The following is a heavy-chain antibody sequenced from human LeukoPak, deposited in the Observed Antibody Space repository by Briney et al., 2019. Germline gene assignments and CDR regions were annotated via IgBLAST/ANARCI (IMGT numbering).Heavy chain of an antibody. CDR2: IKQDGSES. CDR3: ATGAGCGY. Sequence: GGSLRLSCAASGFTFSSYWMTWVRQAPGKGLEWVANIKQDGSESNYVDSVKGRFTISRDNAKNSLYLQMNTLRDEDTAVYYCATGAGCGYWGQGTLVTVSS. CDR1: GFTFSSYW. D-gene: IGHD6-19*01. J-gene: IGHJ4*02. V-gene: IGHV3-7*03.